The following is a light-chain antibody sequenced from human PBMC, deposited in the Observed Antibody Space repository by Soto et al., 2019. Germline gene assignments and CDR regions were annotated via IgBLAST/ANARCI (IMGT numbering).Light chain of an antibody. CDR3: CSYAGSSTYV. J-gene: IGLJ1*01. V-gene: IGLV2-23*01. CDR1: SSDVGSYNL. CDR2: EGS. Sequence: QSALTQPASVSGSPGQSITISCTGTSSDVGSYNLVSWYQQHPGKAPKLMIYEGSKWPSGVSNRFSGSKSGNTASLTISGLQAEDEADYYCCSYAGSSTYVFGTGTKVTV.